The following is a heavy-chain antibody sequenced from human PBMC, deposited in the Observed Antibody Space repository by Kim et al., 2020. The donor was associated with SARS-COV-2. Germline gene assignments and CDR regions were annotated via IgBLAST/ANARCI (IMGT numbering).Heavy chain of an antibody. Sequence: ASVKVSCKASGYTFTSYAMHWVRQAPGQRLEWMGWINAGNGNTKYSEKFQGRVTITRDTSASTAYMELSSLRSEDTAVYYCARDSRSSSWPDYWYFDLWGRGTLVTVSS. D-gene: IGHD6-13*01. V-gene: IGHV1-3*01. CDR2: INAGNGNT. CDR3: ARDSRSSSWPDYWYFDL. CDR1: GYTFTSYA. J-gene: IGHJ2*01.